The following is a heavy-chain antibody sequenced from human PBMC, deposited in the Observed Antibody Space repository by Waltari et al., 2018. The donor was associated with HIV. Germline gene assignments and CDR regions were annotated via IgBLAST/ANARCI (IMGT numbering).Heavy chain of an antibody. J-gene: IGHJ3*01. CDR1: EYSFASSW. CDR3: ARLKAGADNAFDL. V-gene: IGHV5-51*03. D-gene: IGHD3-10*01. Sequence: EMQLVQSGTEMRRSGESLKISCRASEYSFASSWVGWVRQKTGQGMEWMGIIYPGDSDTMYSPSFQGQVTVSVDKSLDTAYLQWGSLRSSDTAMYYCARLKAGADNAFDLWGRGTMVIVSS. CDR2: IYPGDSDT.